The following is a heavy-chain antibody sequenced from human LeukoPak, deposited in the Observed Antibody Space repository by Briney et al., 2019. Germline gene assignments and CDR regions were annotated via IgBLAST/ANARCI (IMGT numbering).Heavy chain of an antibody. D-gene: IGHD2-15*01. CDR1: GFTFSSYA. J-gene: IGHJ4*02. Sequence: GGSLRLSCVASGFTFSSYAMSWVRQTPGKGLEWVSAISNSGGSTYNADSVKGRFTISRDNSKNTPYLQMNSLRAEDTAVYYCAKRYCSGGSCCPDYWGQGTRVTVSS. CDR3: AKRYCSGGSCCPDY. V-gene: IGHV3-23*01. CDR2: ISNSGGST.